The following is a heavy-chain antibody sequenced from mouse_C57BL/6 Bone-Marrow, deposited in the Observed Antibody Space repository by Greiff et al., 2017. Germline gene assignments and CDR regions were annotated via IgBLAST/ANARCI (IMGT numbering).Heavy chain of an antibody. V-gene: IGHV1-54*01. Sequence: QVQLQQSGAELVRPGTSVKVSCKASGYAFTNYLIEWVKQRPGQGLEWIGVINPGSGGTNYNEKFKGKATLTADKSSSTAYMQLSSLTSEDSAVYLWASPLITTVGYFDVWGTGTTVTVSS. CDR3: ASPLITTVGYFDV. CDR1: GYAFTNYL. J-gene: IGHJ1*03. CDR2: INPGSGGT. D-gene: IGHD1-1*01.